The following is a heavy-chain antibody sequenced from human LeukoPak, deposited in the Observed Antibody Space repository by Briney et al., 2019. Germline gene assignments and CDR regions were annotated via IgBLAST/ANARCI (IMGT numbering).Heavy chain of an antibody. CDR2: ISSSGNT. CDR3: VKGRISEDGLDF. Sequence: GGSLRLSCAASGFTFSRSAMTWVRQTPGKGLDWVSSISSSGNTYYADSVKGRFTISRDNSKNMLYLQMNSLRAEDTAVYYCVKGRISEDGLDFWGQGTLVTVST. V-gene: IGHV3-23*01. D-gene: IGHD6-13*01. J-gene: IGHJ4*02. CDR1: GFTFSRSA.